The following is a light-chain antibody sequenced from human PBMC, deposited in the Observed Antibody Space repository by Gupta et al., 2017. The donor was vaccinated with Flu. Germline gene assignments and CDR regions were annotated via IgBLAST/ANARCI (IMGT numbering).Light chain of an antibody. Sequence: DIQMTQSPSSLSASVGDRVTITCRASQKIDTYLSWFQQRPGEAPKLLIFAASSLQSGVPSRFSDSGSGTHFTLTINSLQPEDSATYYCQQSYNTPVTFGGGPKVEI. CDR1: QKIDTY. J-gene: IGKJ4*01. CDR2: AAS. CDR3: QQSYNTPVT. V-gene: IGKV1-39*01.